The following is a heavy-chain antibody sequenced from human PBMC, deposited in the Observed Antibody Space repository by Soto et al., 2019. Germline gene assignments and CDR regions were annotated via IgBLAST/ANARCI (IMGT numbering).Heavy chain of an antibody. Sequence: PSETLSFTCTVSGGSISSGDYYWSWIRQPPGKGLEWIGYIYYSGSTYYNPSLKSRVTISVDTSKNQFSLKLSSVTAADTAVYYCARGGGQDGYNYEPPDYWGQGTLVTVSS. J-gene: IGHJ4*02. CDR1: GGSISSGDYY. CDR3: ARGGGQDGYNYEPPDY. D-gene: IGHD5-12*01. V-gene: IGHV4-30-4*01. CDR2: IYYSGST.